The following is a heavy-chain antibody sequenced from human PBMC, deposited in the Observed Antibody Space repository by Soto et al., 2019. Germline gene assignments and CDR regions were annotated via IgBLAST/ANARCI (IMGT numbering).Heavy chain of an antibody. CDR2: INAGNGNT. J-gene: IGHJ6*02. CDR1: GYTFTSYA. Sequence: ASVKVSCKASGYTFTSYAMHWVRQAPGQRLEWMGWINAGNGNTKYSQKFQGRVTITRDTSASTAYMELSILRSEDTAVYYCAPATTVTKFRYYGMDVWGEGITV. V-gene: IGHV1-3*01. D-gene: IGHD4-4*01. CDR3: APATTVTKFRYYGMDV.